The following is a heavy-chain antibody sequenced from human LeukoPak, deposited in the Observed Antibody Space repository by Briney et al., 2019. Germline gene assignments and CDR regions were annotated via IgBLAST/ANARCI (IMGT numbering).Heavy chain of an antibody. V-gene: IGHV3-53*01. CDR1: GFTVSSNY. J-gene: IGHJ4*02. CDR3: ATYRQVLLPFES. CDR2: IYSGGST. Sequence: GGSLRLSCAASGFTVSSNYMSWVLQAPGKGLEWLSVIYSGGSTYYTDSVKGRFTISRDNSKSTLSLQMNSLRAEDTAIYYCATYRQVLLPFESWGQGTLVTVSS. D-gene: IGHD2-8*02.